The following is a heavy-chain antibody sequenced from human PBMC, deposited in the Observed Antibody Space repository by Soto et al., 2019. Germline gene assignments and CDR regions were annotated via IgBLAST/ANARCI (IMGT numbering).Heavy chain of an antibody. D-gene: IGHD5-12*01. CDR1: GGSFSGYY. CDR3: VRDKRWLQLKGNWFDP. CDR2: INHSGST. Sequence: SETLSLTCAVYGGSFSGYYWSWIRQPPGKGLEWIGEINHSGSTNYIPSLKRCVTISVDTSKNQLSLKLSSVTAADTAVYYCVRDKRWLQLKGNWFDPWGQGTLVTVSS. V-gene: IGHV4-34*01. J-gene: IGHJ5*02.